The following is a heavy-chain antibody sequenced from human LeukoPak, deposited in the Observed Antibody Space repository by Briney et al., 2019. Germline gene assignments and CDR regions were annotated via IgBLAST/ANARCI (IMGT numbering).Heavy chain of an antibody. Sequence: GSLRFSCAASGFTVTNNDMNWVRQAPGKGLEWVSVIDSGGSTYFADSVKGRFTVSRDNSKNTLSLQMNSLRVEDTAVYYCARDLISGPATHDSWGQGALVTVSS. CDR2: IDSGGST. CDR1: GFTVTNND. D-gene: IGHD2-15*01. V-gene: IGHV3-66*01. CDR3: ARDLISGPATHDS. J-gene: IGHJ5*01.